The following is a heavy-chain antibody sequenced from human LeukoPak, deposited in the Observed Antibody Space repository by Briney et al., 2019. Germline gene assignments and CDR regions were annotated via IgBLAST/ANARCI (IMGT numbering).Heavy chain of an antibody. D-gene: IGHD4-17*01. Sequence: PGGSLRLSCAASGFTFSSYAMHWVRQAPGKGLEWVAVISYDGSNKYYADSVKGRFTISRDNSKNTLYLQMNSLRAEDTAVYYCAKDYGDYERKDAFDIWGQGTMVTVSS. V-gene: IGHV3-30-3*01. CDR2: ISYDGSNK. CDR3: AKDYGDYERKDAFDI. CDR1: GFTFSSYA. J-gene: IGHJ3*02.